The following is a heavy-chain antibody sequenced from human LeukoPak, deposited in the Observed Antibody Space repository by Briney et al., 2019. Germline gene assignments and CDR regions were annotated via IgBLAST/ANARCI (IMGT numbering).Heavy chain of an antibody. CDR3: ARRAGAYSHPYDY. D-gene: IGHD4/OR15-4a*01. CDR1: GFTFSSYG. J-gene: IGHJ4*02. V-gene: IGHV3-30*03. Sequence: GRSLRLSCAASGFTFSSYGVHWVRQAPGKGLEWVAVISHDGSNKYYADSVKGRFTIPRDNSKNTLYLQMNSLRAEDTAVYYCARRAGAYSHPYDYWGQGTLVTVSS. CDR2: ISHDGSNK.